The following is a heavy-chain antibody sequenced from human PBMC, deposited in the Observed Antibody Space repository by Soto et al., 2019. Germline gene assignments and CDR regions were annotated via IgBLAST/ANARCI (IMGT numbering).Heavy chain of an antibody. Sequence: GGSLRLSCAASGFTFSSYWMSWARQAPGKGLEWVANIKQDGSEKYYVDSVKGRFTISRDNAKNSLYLQMNSLRAEDTAVYYCARESFGANYYYYGMDVWGQGTTVTVSS. CDR2: IKQDGSEK. V-gene: IGHV3-7*01. CDR3: ARESFGANYYYYGMDV. J-gene: IGHJ6*02. CDR1: GFTFSSYW. D-gene: IGHD3-3*01.